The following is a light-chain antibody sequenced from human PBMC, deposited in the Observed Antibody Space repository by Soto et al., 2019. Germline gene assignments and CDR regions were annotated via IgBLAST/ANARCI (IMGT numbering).Light chain of an antibody. CDR2: DAF. CDR1: QSVSKNY. J-gene: IGKJ1*01. V-gene: IGKV3-20*01. Sequence: EIVLTQSPGTLSLSPGERATLSCRASQSVSKNYLAWYQQKPGQAPRLLIYDAFNRATGIPDRFSGSGSGTDFTLTISRLEPEDFAVYYCQQCAHSPLTFGQRTNVEIK. CDR3: QQCAHSPLT.